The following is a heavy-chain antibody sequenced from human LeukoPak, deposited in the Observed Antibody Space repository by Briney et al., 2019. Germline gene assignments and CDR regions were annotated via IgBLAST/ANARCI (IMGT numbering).Heavy chain of an antibody. CDR1: GYTFTSYD. Sequence: GASVKVSCKASGYTFTSYDINWVRQATGQGLEWMGWMNPNSGNTGYAQKFQGRVTMTRNTSISTAYMELSSLRSEDTAVYYCATTQGAAGDAFDIWSQGTMVTVSS. CDR2: MNPNSGNT. V-gene: IGHV1-8*01. D-gene: IGHD6-13*01. CDR3: ATTQGAAGDAFDI. J-gene: IGHJ3*02.